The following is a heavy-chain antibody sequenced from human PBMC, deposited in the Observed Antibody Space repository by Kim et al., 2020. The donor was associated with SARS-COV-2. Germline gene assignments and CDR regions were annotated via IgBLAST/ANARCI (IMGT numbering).Heavy chain of an antibody. CDR2: ISAYNGNT. V-gene: IGHV1-18*04. J-gene: IGHJ6*02. CDR1: GYTFTSYG. D-gene: IGHD6-13*01. Sequence: ASVKVSCKASGYTFTSYGISWVRQAPGQGLEWMGWISAYNGNTNYAQKLQGRVTMTTDTSTSTAYMELRSLRSDDTAVYYCASFNSSSSWYGGYYYYYYGMDVWGQGTTVTVSS. CDR3: ASFNSSSSWYGGYYYYYYGMDV.